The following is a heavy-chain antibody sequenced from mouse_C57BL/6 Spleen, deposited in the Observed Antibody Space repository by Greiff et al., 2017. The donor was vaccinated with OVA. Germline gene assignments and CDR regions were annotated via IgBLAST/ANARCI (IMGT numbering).Heavy chain of an antibody. CDR1: GYSITSGYY. V-gene: IGHV3-6*01. CDR2: ISYDGSN. J-gene: IGHJ3*01. D-gene: IGHD1-1*01. CDR3: ARDYYGSPWFAY. Sequence: DVQLQESGPGLVKPSQSLSLTCSVTGYSITSGYYWNWIRQFPGNKLEWMGYISYDGSNNYNPSLKNRISITRDTSKNQFFLKLNSVTTEDTATYYCARDYYGSPWFAYWGQGTLVTVSA.